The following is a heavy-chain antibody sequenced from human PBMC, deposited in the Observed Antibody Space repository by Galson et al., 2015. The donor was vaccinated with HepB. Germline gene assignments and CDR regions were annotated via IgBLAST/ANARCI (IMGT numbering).Heavy chain of an antibody. Sequence: SLRLSCAASGFSVNTYYMTWVRQAPGKGLEWVSAIYSGGYPYYADAVKGRLTISRDNSKNTLYLQMNNLRAEDTAVYYCARGYSDYDYYMDVWGKGTTVTVSS. CDR3: ARGYSDYDYYMDV. CDR1: GFSVNTYY. V-gene: IGHV3-53*01. CDR2: IYSGGYP. D-gene: IGHD2-15*01. J-gene: IGHJ6*03.